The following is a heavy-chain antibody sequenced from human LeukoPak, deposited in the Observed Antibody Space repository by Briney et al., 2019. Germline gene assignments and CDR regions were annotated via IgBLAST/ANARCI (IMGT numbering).Heavy chain of an antibody. J-gene: IGHJ3*02. D-gene: IGHD3-22*01. CDR2: IWYEGSNK. V-gene: IGHV3-33*01. CDR1: GFPLRTYG. Sequence: GSLGLSWAASGFPLRTYGMHWVRQAPGKGLEWVAVIWYEGSNKYYADSVKGRFTISRDNSKNTLYLQMNSLRAEDTAVYYCARDPPHDSSGYFAFDIWGQGTMVTVSS. CDR3: ARDPPHDSSGYFAFDI.